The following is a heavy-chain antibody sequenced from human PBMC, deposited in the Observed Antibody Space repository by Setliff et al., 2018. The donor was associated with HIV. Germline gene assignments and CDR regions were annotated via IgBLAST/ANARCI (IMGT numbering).Heavy chain of an antibody. CDR2: IYTSGST. D-gene: IGHD6-13*01. J-gene: IGHJ4*02. Sequence: SETLSLTCTVSGGSISSGSYYWSWIRQPAGKGLEWIGRIYTSGSTNYNPSLESRVTKSVDTSKNQFSLKLSSVTVADTAVYYCARGSSWPYYFDYWGQGTLVTVSS. CDR1: GGSISSGSYY. V-gene: IGHV4-61*02. CDR3: ARGSSWPYYFDY.